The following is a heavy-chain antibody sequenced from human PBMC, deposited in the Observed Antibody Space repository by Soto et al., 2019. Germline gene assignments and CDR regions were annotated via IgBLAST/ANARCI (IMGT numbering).Heavy chain of an antibody. V-gene: IGHV1-18*01. CDR1: GYTFTNFG. CDR3: ARWAPDAFHV. CDR2: ISVYNGNT. Sequence: ASVKVSCKASGYTFTNFGISWVRQALGQGLEWMGWISVYNGNTNYAQNFQGRVTMTTDTSTSTSYMELRCLRSDVTAVYYCARWAPDAFHVWGQGTTVTVSS. J-gene: IGHJ3*01.